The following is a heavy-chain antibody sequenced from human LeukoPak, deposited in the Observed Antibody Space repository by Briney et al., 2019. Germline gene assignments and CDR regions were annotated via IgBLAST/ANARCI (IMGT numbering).Heavy chain of an antibody. CDR2: IYRNDDK. Sequence: SGPTLVNPTQALTLTCTFSGFSLSTSGVDVGWIRQPPGKALEWLALIYRNDDKRYSPSLKSRLTITKDTSKKQVVLTTTHMDPVDTATYYCALSTTVGSPFDYCGEGTLGTVSS. J-gene: IGHJ4*02. CDR3: ALSTTVGSPFDY. V-gene: IGHV2-5*01. D-gene: IGHD1-1*01. CDR1: GFSLSTSGVD.